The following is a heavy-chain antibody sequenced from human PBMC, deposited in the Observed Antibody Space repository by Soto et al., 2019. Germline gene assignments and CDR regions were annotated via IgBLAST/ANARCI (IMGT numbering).Heavy chain of an antibody. Sequence: QVQLVQSGAEVKKPGSSVKVSCKASGGTFSSYTITWVRQAPGQGLEWMGRIIPILGIANYAHKFQGRVTITPDNSRGTDYMELSSLRSEDTPVYSCAVPRGGGWYSNDSWGQGTLFTVSS. V-gene: IGHV1-69*02. CDR1: GGTFSSYT. CDR2: IIPILGIA. J-gene: IGHJ5*01. CDR3: AVPRGGGWYSNDS. D-gene: IGHD6-19*01.